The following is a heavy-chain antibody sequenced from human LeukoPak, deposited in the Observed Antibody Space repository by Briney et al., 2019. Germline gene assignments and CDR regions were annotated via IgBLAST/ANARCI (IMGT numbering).Heavy chain of an antibody. CDR3: ATLRTLGAPRPLDN. J-gene: IGHJ4*02. D-gene: IGHD1-26*01. CDR1: GGSIINSNYY. V-gene: IGHV4-39*01. Sequence: SETLSLTCTVSGGSIINSNYYWGWVRQPPGEGLEWIAMIYYSGSTYYNPSLKTRVTISVDTSKNQFSLNLSSVTAADTAVYHCATLRTLGAPRPLDNWGQGTLVTVSS. CDR2: IYYSGST.